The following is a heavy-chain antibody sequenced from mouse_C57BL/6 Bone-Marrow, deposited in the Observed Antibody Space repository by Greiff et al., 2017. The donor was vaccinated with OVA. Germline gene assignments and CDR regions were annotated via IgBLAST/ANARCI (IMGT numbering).Heavy chain of an antibody. J-gene: IGHJ3*01. CDR2: INPNNGGT. CDR1: GYTFTDYN. CDR3: ARGVYYGNWFAY. V-gene: IGHV1-22*01. D-gene: IGHD2-1*01. Sequence: VQLQQSGPELVKPGASVKMSCKASGYTFTDYNMHWVKQSHGKSLEWIGYINPNNGGTSYNQKFKGKATLTVNKSSSTAYMELRSLTSEDSAVYYCARGVYYGNWFAYWGQGTLVTVSA.